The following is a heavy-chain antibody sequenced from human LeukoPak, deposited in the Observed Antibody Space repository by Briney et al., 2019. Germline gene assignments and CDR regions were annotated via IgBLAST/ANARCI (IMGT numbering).Heavy chain of an antibody. CDR2: ITGGSNII. D-gene: IGHD6-19*01. CDR3: ARGLQWGFDW. V-gene: IGHV3-48*01. J-gene: IGHJ4*02. Sequence: GGSLRLSREASGFNFNIYSMNWVRQAPGKGLEWVSYITGGSNIIYYGDSVRGRFTISRGNAKNSLFLQMNSLRVEDTAVYYCARGLQWGFDWWGQGTLVTVPS. CDR1: GFNFNIYS.